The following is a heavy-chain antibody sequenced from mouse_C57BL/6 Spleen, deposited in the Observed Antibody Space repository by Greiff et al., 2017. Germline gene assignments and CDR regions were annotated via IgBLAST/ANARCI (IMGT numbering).Heavy chain of an antibody. CDR3: ARQLRLEGYAMDY. J-gene: IGHJ4*01. Sequence: QVHVKQPGAELVRPGSSVKLSCKASGYTFTSYWMHWVKQRPIQGLEWIGNIDPSDSETHYNQKFKDKATLTVDKSSSTAYMQLSSLTSEDSAVYYCARQLRLEGYAMDYWGQGTSVTVSS. V-gene: IGHV1-52*01. D-gene: IGHD3-2*02. CDR1: GYTFTSYW. CDR2: IDPSDSET.